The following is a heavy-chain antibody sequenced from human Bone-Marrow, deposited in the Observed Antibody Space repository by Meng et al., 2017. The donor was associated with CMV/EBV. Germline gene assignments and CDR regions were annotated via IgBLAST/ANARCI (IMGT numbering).Heavy chain of an antibody. D-gene: IGHD2-2*01. V-gene: IGHV3-30*04. Sequence: GGSLRLSCAASGFTFSSYAMHWVRQAPGKGLEWVAVISYDGSNKYYADSVKGRFTISRDNSKNTLYLQMNSLRAEDTAVYYCAKDRPHQGYCSSTSCSPYYYYGMDVWGQGTTVTVSS. CDR2: ISYDGSNK. J-gene: IGHJ6*02. CDR3: AKDRPHQGYCSSTSCSPYYYYGMDV. CDR1: GFTFSSYA.